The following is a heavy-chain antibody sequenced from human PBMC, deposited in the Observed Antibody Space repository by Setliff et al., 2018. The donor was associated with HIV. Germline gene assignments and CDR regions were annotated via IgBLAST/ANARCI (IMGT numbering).Heavy chain of an antibody. D-gene: IGHD5-12*01. J-gene: IGHJ6*03. CDR1: GFTFNSYS. Sequence: GGSLRLSCAASGFTFNSYSMNWVRQAPGKGLEWVSSTSSGSTYIYYVDSVKGRFTISRDNAKNSLYLQMKSLRAEDTAVYYCARAPTGPYSGYDYDYYYYYYMDVWGKGTTVTVSS. CDR2: TSSGSTYI. CDR3: ARAPTGPYSGYDYDYYYYYYMDV. V-gene: IGHV3-21*01.